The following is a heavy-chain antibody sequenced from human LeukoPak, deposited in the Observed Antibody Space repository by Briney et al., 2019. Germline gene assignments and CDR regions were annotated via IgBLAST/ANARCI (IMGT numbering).Heavy chain of an antibody. CDR3: AKSIEYCGADCDGYFDL. V-gene: IGHV1-2*06. D-gene: IGHD2-21*02. Sequence: ASVKVSCKPSGYTFTGYYMHWVRQAPGQGLEWMGRINPNSGATNYAQKFQGRVTMTRDTSISTAYMELTTLRSDDTAVYYCAKSIEYCGADCDGYFDLWGRGTLVTVSS. CDR2: INPNSGAT. J-gene: IGHJ2*01. CDR1: GYTFTGYY.